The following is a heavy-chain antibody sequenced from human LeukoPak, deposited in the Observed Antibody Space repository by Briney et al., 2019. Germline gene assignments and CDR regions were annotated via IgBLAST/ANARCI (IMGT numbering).Heavy chain of an antibody. CDR3: AREAYYGSGSYC. V-gene: IGHV3-30-3*01. Sequence: PGGSLRLSCAASGFTFSSYAMHWVRQAPGKGLEWVAVISYDGSNKYYADSVKGRFTISRDNSKNTLYLQMNSLRAEDTAVYYCAREAYYGSGSYCWGQGTLVTVSS. D-gene: IGHD3-10*01. CDR2: ISYDGSNK. CDR1: GFTFSSYA. J-gene: IGHJ4*02.